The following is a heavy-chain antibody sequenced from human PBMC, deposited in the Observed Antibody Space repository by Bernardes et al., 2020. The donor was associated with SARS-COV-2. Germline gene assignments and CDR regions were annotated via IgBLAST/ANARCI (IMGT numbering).Heavy chain of an antibody. CDR3: ARDSVDYGDYVDL. V-gene: IGHV1-18*04. D-gene: IGHD4-17*01. J-gene: IGHJ4*02. Sequence: ASVKVSCKASGYTFSSYGFIWVRQAPGQGLEWMGWISPYNGETKYAQRLEGRVTMTTDTSTSTAFMEERNRRSDDTAVYYCARDSVDYGDYVDLWGQGTQVTVSS. CDR1: GYTFSSYG. CDR2: ISPYNGET.